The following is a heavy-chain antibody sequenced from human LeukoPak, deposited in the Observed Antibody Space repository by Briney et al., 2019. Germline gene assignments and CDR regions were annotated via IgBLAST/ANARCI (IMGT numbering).Heavy chain of an antibody. CDR1: GFTVSSNY. V-gene: IGHV3-53*01. J-gene: IGHJ4*02. CDR2: IYSGGST. D-gene: IGHD4-17*01. Sequence: GGSLRLSCAASGFTVSSNYMSWVRQAPGKGLEWVSVIYSGGSTYYADSVKGRFTISRDNSKNTLYLQMNSLRAEDTAVYYCARDRGYDYGDHFGLGDWGQGTLVTVSS. CDR3: ARDRGYDYGDHFGLGD.